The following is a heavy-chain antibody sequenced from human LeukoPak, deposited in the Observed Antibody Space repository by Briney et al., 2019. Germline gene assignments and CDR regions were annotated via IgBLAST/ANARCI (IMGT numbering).Heavy chain of an antibody. CDR3: ARDKGRYGDYDFDY. V-gene: IGHV1-69*13. CDR1: GGTFSSYA. CDR2: IIPIFGTA. Sequence: ASVKVSCKASGGTFSSYAISWVRQAPGQGLEWMGGIIPIFGTAKYAQKFQGRVTITADESTSTAYMELSSLRSEDTAVYYCARDKGRYGDYDFDYWGQGTLVTVSS. D-gene: IGHD4-17*01. J-gene: IGHJ4*02.